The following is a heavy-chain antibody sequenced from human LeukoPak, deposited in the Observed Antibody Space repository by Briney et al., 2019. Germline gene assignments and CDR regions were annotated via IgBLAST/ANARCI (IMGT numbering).Heavy chain of an antibody. CDR3: AREGYGDYHI. CDR2: INQDGSEK. V-gene: IGHV3-7*01. CDR1: GLPFSNHW. Sequence: GGSLRLSCAVTGLPFSNHWMTWVRQAPGKGLERVANINQDGSEKYYVDSVKGRFSISRDNAKSSLYLQMNSLRVEDTAMYFCAREGYGDYHIWGQGAIVTVSS. J-gene: IGHJ3*02. D-gene: IGHD4-17*01.